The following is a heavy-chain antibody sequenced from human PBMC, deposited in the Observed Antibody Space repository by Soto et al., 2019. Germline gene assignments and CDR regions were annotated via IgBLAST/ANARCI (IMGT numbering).Heavy chain of an antibody. V-gene: IGHV3-7*01. CDR1: GFTFSSYA. CDR2: IKQDGSEK. Sequence: GGSLRLSCAASGFTFSSYAMSWVRQAPGKGLEWVANIKQDGSEKYYVDSVKGRFTISRDNAKNSLYLQMNSLRAEDTAVYYCARDRGYYYYYMDVWGKGTTVTVSS. CDR3: ARDRGYYYYYMDV. D-gene: IGHD3-10*01. J-gene: IGHJ6*03.